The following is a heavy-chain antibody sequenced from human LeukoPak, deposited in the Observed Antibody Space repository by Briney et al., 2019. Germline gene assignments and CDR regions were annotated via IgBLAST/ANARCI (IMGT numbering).Heavy chain of an antibody. J-gene: IGHJ4*02. CDR2: ISSSSSYI. D-gene: IGHD5-12*01. CDR1: GFTFSSYS. V-gene: IGHV3-21*01. CDR3: AREAYSGYSFDD. Sequence: PGGSLRLSCTASGFTFSSYSMNWVRQAPGKGLEWVPSISSSSSYIYYADSVKGRFTISRDTAKNSLYLQMNSLSAEDTAVYFCAREAYSGYSFDDWGQGTLVTASS.